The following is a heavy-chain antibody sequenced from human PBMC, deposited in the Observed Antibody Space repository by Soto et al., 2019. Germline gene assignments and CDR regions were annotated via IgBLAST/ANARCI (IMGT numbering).Heavy chain of an antibody. CDR3: TRECARDDYNSAVCYCYRMDV. CDR1: GGSISSSSYY. Sequence: QLQLQESGPGLVKPSETLSLTCTVSGGSISSSSYYWGWIRQPPGKGLERIGSIYYSGSTYYNPSLKSRVTISVETYKKLYSLTQSSVTAVDTAVYYWTRECARDDYNSAVCYCYRMDVWGLGTTVTVSS. V-gene: IGHV4-39*02. CDR2: IYYSGST. D-gene: IGHD4-4*01. J-gene: IGHJ6*02.